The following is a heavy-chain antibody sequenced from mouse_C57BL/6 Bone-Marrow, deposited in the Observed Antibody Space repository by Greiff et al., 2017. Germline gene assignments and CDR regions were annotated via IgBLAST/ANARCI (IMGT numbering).Heavy chain of an antibody. D-gene: IGHD2-3*01. CDR2: IDPETGGT. V-gene: IGHV1-15*01. CDR1: GYTFTDYE. Sequence: QVQLQQSGAELVRPGASVTLSCKASGYTFTDYEMHWVKQTPVHGLEWIGAIDPETGGTAYNQKFKGKAILTADKSSSTAYMELRSLTSEDSAVYYCTQIYAGYSIEYFDVWGTGTTVTVSS. J-gene: IGHJ1*03. CDR3: TQIYAGYSIEYFDV.